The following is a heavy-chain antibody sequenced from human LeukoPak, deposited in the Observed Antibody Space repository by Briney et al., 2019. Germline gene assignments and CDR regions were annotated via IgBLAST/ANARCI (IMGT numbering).Heavy chain of an antibody. CDR2: IFYSGST. V-gene: IGHV4-39*07. CDR3: ARRVRGVIDFDY. D-gene: IGHD3-10*01. Sequence: KASETLSLTCNVSGGSISTSSYYWGWVRQPPGKGLEWIGNIFYSGSTYYSPSLKSRVTISLDTSRNQFSLKLSSVTAADTAVYYCARRVRGVIDFDYWGQGTLVTVSS. J-gene: IGHJ4*02. CDR1: GGSISTSSYY.